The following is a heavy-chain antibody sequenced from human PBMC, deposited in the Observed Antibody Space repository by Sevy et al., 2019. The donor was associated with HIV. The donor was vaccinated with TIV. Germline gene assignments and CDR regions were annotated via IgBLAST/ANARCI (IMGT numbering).Heavy chain of an antibody. CDR2: ISSSSSTI. D-gene: IGHD1-26*01. CDR1: GFTFSSYS. CDR3: ARWGDSGIHARGGFDP. V-gene: IGHV3-48*02. J-gene: IGHJ5*02. Sequence: GGSLRLSCAASGFTFSSYSMNWVRQAPGKGLEWVSYISSSSSTIYYADSVKGRFTISRDNAKNSLYLQMNSLRDEDTAVCCCARWGDSGIHARGGFDPWGQGTLVTVSS.